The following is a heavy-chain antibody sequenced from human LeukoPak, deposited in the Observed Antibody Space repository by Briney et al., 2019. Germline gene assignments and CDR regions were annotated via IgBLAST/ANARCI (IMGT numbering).Heavy chain of an antibody. CDR2: INPNSGGT. V-gene: IGHV1-2*02. CDR1: GYTFTGYY. Sequence: ASVKVSCKASGYTFTGYYMHWVRQAPGQGLEWMGWINPNSGGTNYAQKFQGRVTMTRDTSISTAYMELSRLRSEDTAVYYCATLIGVVVTARSDPYYFDYWGQGTLVTVSS. CDR3: ATLIGVVVTARSDPYYFDY. J-gene: IGHJ4*02. D-gene: IGHD2-21*02.